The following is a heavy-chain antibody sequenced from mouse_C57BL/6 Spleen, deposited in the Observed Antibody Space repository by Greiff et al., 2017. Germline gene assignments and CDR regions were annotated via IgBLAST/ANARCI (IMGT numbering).Heavy chain of an antibody. Sequence: DVQLVESGGGLVKPGGSLKLSCAASGFTFSDYGMHWVRQAPEKGLEWVAYISSGSSTIYYADTVKGRFTISRDNAKTTLFLQMTSLRSEDTAMYYCARGVLREGAMDYWGQGTSVTVSS. V-gene: IGHV5-17*01. J-gene: IGHJ4*01. CDR3: ARGVLREGAMDY. CDR1: GFTFSDYG. CDR2: ISSGSSTI. D-gene: IGHD1-1*01.